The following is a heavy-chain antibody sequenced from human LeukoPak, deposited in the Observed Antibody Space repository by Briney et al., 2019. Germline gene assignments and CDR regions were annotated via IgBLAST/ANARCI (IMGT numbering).Heavy chain of an antibody. CDR2: TYYRSKWYN. D-gene: IGHD2-15*01. V-gene: IGHV6-1*01. CDR3: AYEGVLLDDFDI. J-gene: IGHJ3*02. Sequence: SQTLSLTCTISGDSVSSNSAAWNWIRQSPSRGLEWLGRTYYRSKWYNDYAVSVKSRITINPDTSKNQFSLQLNSVPPEDTAVYYCAYEGVLLDDFDIWGQGTMVTVSS. CDR1: GDSVSSNSAA.